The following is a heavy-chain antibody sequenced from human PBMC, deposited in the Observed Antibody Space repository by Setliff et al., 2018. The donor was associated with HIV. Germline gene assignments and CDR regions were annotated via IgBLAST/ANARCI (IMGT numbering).Heavy chain of an antibody. CDR3: ATRAYDSSGYLRSRVSGAAFDI. CDR1: GYTLTELS. V-gene: IGHV1-24*01. CDR2: FDPEYDKT. J-gene: IGHJ3*02. Sequence: VASVNVSCKVSGYTLTELSIHWVRQAPGKGLEWMGGFDPEYDKTFYAQKFQGRVTMSEDTSTDTAYMELTSLRSEDTAVYYFATRAYDSSGYLRSRVSGAAFDIWGQGTMVTVSS. D-gene: IGHD3-22*01.